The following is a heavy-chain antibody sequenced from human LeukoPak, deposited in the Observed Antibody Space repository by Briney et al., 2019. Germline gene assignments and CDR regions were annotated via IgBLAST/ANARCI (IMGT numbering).Heavy chain of an antibody. CDR3: AKDFGPHYYGSGSHIDY. D-gene: IGHD3-10*01. J-gene: IGHJ4*02. CDR2: ISWNSGSI. Sequence: GWSLRLSCAASGFTFDDYAMHWVRQAPGKGLEWVSGISWNSGSIGYADSVKGRFTISRDNAKNSLYLQMNSLRAEDTALYYCAKDFGPHYYGSGSHIDYWGQGTLVTVSS. CDR1: GFTFDDYA. V-gene: IGHV3-9*01.